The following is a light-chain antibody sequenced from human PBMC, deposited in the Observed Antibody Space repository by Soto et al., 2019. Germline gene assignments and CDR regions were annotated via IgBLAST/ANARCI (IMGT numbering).Light chain of an antibody. CDR2: KAS. CDR3: QQYYTYPWT. J-gene: IGKJ1*01. V-gene: IGKV1-5*03. CDR1: QTISSW. Sequence: DIQMTQSPSTLSGSVGDRVTITCRASQTISSWLAWYQQKPGKAPKLLIYKASTLKSGVPSRFSGSGSGTDFTLTIGCLQSEDLATYYCQQYYTYPWTFGQGTKVDIK.